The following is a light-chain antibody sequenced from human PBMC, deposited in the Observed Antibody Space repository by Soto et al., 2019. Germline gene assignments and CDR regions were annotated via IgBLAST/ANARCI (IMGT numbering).Light chain of an antibody. V-gene: IGKV1-33*01. CDR3: QQYDNIPIT. Sequence: DIQMTQSPSSLSASVGDRVTITCQASQDISNFLNWYQQKPGEAPKLLIYDASHLQTGVPSRFSGSGSETDFTFTISSLQPEDVATYYCQQYDNIPITFGPGTKVDIK. CDR1: QDISNF. CDR2: DAS. J-gene: IGKJ3*01.